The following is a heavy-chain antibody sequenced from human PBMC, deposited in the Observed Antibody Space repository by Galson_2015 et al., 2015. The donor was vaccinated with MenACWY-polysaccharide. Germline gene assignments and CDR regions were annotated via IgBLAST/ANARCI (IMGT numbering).Heavy chain of an antibody. J-gene: IGHJ4*02. Sequence: SLRLSCAASGFTLTNYAMSWVSQAPGKGLEWVASASGISDRTYYADLAKGRFTVTRDNSRNTVSLQMNSLGAADTAIYYCARDGCGNFCSFDYSGQGTLVTVSS. CDR2: ASGISDRT. V-gene: IGHV3-23*01. CDR3: ARDGCGNFCSFDY. D-gene: IGHD1-26*01. CDR1: GFTLTNYA.